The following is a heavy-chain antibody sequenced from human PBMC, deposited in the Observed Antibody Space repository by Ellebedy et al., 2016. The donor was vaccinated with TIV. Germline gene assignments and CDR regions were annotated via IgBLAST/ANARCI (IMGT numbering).Heavy chain of an antibody. V-gene: IGHV1-46*01. J-gene: IGHJ4*02. CDR2: INPSGGST. CDR1: GYTFTSYY. Sequence: ASVKVSCKASGYTFTSYYMHWVRQAPGQGLEWMGIINPSGGSTSYAQKFQGRVTMTRDTSTSTVYMELSSLRSEDTAVYYCARERGQGAARPGLFDYWGQGTLVTVSS. D-gene: IGHD6-6*01. CDR3: ARERGQGAARPGLFDY.